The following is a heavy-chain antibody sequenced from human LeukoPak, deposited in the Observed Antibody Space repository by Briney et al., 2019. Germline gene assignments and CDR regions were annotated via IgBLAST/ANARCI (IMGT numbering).Heavy chain of an antibody. CDR1: GFTFSSYG. D-gene: IGHD3-16*01. CDR2: ISGSGGST. V-gene: IGHV3-23*01. CDR3: AREPYYDYVWGSSYGFDI. Sequence: PGGSLRLSCAASGFTFSSYGMSWVRQAPGKGLEWVSAISGSGGSTYYADSVKGRFTISRDNAKNSLYLQMNSLRAEDTAVYYCAREPYYDYVWGSSYGFDIWGQGTMVTVSS. J-gene: IGHJ3*02.